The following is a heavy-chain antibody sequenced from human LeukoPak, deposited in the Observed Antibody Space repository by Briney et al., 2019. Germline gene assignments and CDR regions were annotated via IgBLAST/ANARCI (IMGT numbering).Heavy chain of an antibody. V-gene: IGHV4-59*01. Sequence: SEILSLTCSVSGGSMNSYYWSWIRQSPGKGLEWIGYIYNSGSTNYNPSLKSRVTISVETSKNQFSLKLSSVTAADTAVYYCARVTGYMIEDYFDYWGQGTLVTVSS. CDR2: IYNSGST. J-gene: IGHJ4*02. CDR3: ARVTGYMIEDYFDY. D-gene: IGHD3-22*01. CDR1: GGSMNSYY.